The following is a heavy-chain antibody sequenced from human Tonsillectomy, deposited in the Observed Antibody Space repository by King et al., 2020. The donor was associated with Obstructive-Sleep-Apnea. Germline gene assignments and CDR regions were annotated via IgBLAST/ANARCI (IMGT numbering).Heavy chain of an antibody. CDR3: ARPDYYGSGSSLDY. V-gene: IGHV1-69*01. CDR2: IIPIFGTA. J-gene: IGHJ4*02. Sequence: QLVQSGAEVKKPGSSVKVSCKASVGTFSSYAISWVRQAPGQGLDWMGGIIPIFGTANYAQKFQGRVTITADESTSTAYMELSSLRSEDTAVYYCARPDYYGSGSSLDYWGQGTLVTVSS. CDR1: VGTFSSYA. D-gene: IGHD3-10*01.